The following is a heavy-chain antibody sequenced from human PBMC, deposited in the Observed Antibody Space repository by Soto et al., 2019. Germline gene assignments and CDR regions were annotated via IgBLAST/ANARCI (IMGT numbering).Heavy chain of an antibody. V-gene: IGHV3-23*01. CDR1: GFTFSSYA. CDR3: AKGEGYCSSTSCYTVAGPGYFDY. D-gene: IGHD2-2*01. Sequence: GGSLRLSCAASGFTFSSYAMSWVRQAPGKGLEWVSAISGSGGSTYYADSVKGRFTISRDNSKNTLYLQMNSLRAEDTAVYYCAKGEGYCSSTSCYTVAGPGYFDYWGQGT. J-gene: IGHJ4*02. CDR2: ISGSGGST.